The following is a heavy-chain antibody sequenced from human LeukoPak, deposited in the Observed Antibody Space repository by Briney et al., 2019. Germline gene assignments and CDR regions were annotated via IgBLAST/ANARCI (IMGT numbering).Heavy chain of an antibody. D-gene: IGHD1-26*01. CDR1: GGSISSGSYY. CDR2: IYYSGST. Sequence: SETVSLTCTVSGGSISSGSYYWSWIRQPAGKGLEWIGRIYYSGSTNYNPSLKSRVTISVDTSKNQFSLKLSSVTAADTAVYYCARGGRMSGSYLKESKFDYWGQGTLVTVSS. J-gene: IGHJ4*02. V-gene: IGHV4-61*10. CDR3: ARGGRMSGSYLKESKFDY.